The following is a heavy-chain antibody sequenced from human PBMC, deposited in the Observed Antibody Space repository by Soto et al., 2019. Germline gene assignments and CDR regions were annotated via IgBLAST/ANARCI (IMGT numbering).Heavy chain of an antibody. CDR2: LYDSGTT. CDR1: GDSISSTSHY. Sequence: QVQLQESGPGLVKPSETLSLISTVSGDSISSTSHYWSWIRQPPGKGLEWIGYLYDSGTTNYNLSLKSRVTISVDTSKNQVSLKLRSVTAAVTAVYYCARTRRFGVGAWYDPWGQGTLVTVSS. D-gene: IGHD3-3*01. CDR3: ARTRRFGVGAWYDP. V-gene: IGHV4-61*01. J-gene: IGHJ5*02.